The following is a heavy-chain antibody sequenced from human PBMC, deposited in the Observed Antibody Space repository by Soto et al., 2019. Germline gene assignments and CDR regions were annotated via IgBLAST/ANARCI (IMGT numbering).Heavy chain of an antibody. CDR1: GGSISSGGYY. CDR3: ARLTAGRGYPYYFDY. D-gene: IGHD3-22*01. V-gene: IGHV4-31*03. CDR2: IYYSGST. Sequence: PSETLSLTCTVSGGSISSGGYYWSWIRQHPGKGLEWIGHIYYSGSTYYNPSLKSRVTISVDTSKNQFSLKLSSVTAADTAVYYCARLTAGRGYPYYFDYWGQGTLVTVSS. J-gene: IGHJ4*02.